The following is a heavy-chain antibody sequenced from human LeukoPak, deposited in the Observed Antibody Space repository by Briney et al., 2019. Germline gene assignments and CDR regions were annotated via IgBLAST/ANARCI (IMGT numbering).Heavy chain of an antibody. J-gene: IGHJ6*04. CDR2: MSGGGGRT. CDR3: AELGITMIGGV. Sequence: PGGSLRLSCAASGFTFNTYAMSWVRQAPGKGLEWVSAMSGGGGRTYYADSVKGRFTISRDNAKNSLYLQMNSLRAEDTAVYYCAELGITMIGGVWGKGTTVTISS. V-gene: IGHV3-23*01. D-gene: IGHD3-10*02. CDR1: GFTFNTYA.